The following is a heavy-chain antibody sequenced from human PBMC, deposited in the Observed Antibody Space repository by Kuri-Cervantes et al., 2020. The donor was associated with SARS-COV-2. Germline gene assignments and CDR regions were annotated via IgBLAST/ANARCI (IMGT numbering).Heavy chain of an antibody. V-gene: IGHV1-18*01. Sequence: ASVKVSCKASGYTFTSYGISWVRQAPGQGLEWMGWISAYNGNTNYAQKFQGRVTITADESTSTAYMELSSLRSEDTAVYYCARDSRYCSSTSCMNWFDPWGQATLATVSS. CDR2: ISAYNGNT. CDR3: ARDSRYCSSTSCMNWFDP. J-gene: IGHJ5*02. CDR1: GYTFTSYG. D-gene: IGHD2-2*01.